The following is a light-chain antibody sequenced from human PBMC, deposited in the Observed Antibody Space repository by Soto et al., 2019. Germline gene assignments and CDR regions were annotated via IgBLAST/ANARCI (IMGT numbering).Light chain of an antibody. J-gene: IGKJ1*01. Sequence: WLASQSVNRYLVWYQQKPGQAPRLLMYDASKRATGIPSRFSGSGSGTEFTLTISSLEPEDFAVYYCQQRDILPWTFCQVAKVDI. CDR3: QQRDILPWT. CDR2: DAS. CDR1: QSVNRY. V-gene: IGKV3-11*01.